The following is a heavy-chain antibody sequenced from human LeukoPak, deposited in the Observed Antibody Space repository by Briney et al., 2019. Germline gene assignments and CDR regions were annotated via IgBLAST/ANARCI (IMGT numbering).Heavy chain of an antibody. CDR2: INHSGST. J-gene: IGHJ6*03. CDR3: ARARTYCNSTSCYYYYYMDV. CDR1: GGSFSGYY. D-gene: IGHD2-2*01. Sequence: SETLSLTCAVYGGSFSGYYWSWIRQPPGKGLEWIGEINHSGSTNYNPSLKSRVTISVDTSKNQFSLKLRSVTAADTAVYYCARARTYCNSTSCYYYYYMDVWGKGTTVVVSS. V-gene: IGHV4-34*01.